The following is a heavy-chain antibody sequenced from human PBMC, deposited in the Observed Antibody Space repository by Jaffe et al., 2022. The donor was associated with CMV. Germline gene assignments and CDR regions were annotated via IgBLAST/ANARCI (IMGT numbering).Heavy chain of an antibody. Sequence: EEQLVQSGAEAKKPGESLKISCQGSGYTFTNYWIGWVRHMPGKGLEYLGMIYPEDSDIRYNPSFQGQVTISADKSINTAYLQWSSLKTSDTALYYCVRPSLSGPHPPGLYYGVYVWGQGTTVTVSS. D-gene: IGHD1-26*01. CDR2: IYPEDSDI. CDR1: GYTFTNYW. V-gene: IGHV5-51*01. CDR3: VRPSLSGPHPPGLYYGVYV. J-gene: IGHJ6*02.